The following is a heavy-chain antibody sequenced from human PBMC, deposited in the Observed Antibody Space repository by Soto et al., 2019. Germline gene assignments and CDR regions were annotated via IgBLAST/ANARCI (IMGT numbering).Heavy chain of an antibody. D-gene: IGHD6-13*01. CDR3: ARDPPGIAAGGAGA. Sequence: EVQLVESGGGLSLPGGSLRLSFAASGVTVSNNYMRWVRQAPGKGLEWVSLIYSGGDTHYADYVKGRFTISRDSSKNTLYLQMNSLRADDTAVYYCARDPPGIAAGGAGAWGQGTLVTVSS. CDR1: GVTVSNNY. V-gene: IGHV3-53*01. CDR2: IYSGGDT. J-gene: IGHJ5*02.